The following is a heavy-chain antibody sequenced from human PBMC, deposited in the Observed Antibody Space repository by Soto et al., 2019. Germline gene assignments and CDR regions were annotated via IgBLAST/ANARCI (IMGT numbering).Heavy chain of an antibody. CDR2: ISGSGGST. J-gene: IGHJ5*02. V-gene: IGHV3-23*01. CDR1: GFTFSSYA. CDR3: AKSRSDYGSGSYYIPNWFDP. Sequence: HPGGSLRLSCAASGFTFSSYAMSWVRQAPGKGLEWVSAISGSGGSTYYADSVKGRFTISRDNSKNTLYLQMNSLRAEDTAVYYCAKSRSDYGSGSYYIPNWFDPWGQGTLVPVSS. D-gene: IGHD3-10*01.